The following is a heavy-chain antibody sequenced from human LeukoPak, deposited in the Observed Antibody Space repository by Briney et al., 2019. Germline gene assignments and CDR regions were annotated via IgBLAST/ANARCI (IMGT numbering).Heavy chain of an antibody. J-gene: IGHJ6*02. CDR1: GGTFSSYA. CDR3: ARGGRVGATHYYYGMDV. V-gene: IGHV1-69*01. D-gene: IGHD1-26*01. CDR2: IIPIFGTA. Sequence: ASAKVSCKASGGTFSSYAISWVRQAPGQGLEWMGGIIPIFGTANYAQKFQGRVTITADESTSSAYMELSSLRSEDTAVYYCARGGRVGATHYYYGMDVWGQGTTVTVSS.